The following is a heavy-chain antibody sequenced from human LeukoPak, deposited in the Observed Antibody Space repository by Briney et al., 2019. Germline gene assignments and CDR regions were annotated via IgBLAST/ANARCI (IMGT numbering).Heavy chain of an antibody. J-gene: IGHJ6*02. CDR2: ISYDGSNK. CDR3: AKSTQDLYYYYGMDV. Sequence: GRSLRLSCAASGFTFSSYAMHWVRQAPGKGLEWVAVISYDGSNKYYADSVKGRFTISRDNSKNTLYLQMNSLRAEDTAVYYCAKSTQDLYYYYGMDVWGQGTTVTVSS. V-gene: IGHV3-30-3*02. CDR1: GFTFSSYA.